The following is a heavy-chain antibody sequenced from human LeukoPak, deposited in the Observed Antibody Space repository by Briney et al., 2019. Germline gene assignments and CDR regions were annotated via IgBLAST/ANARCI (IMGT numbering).Heavy chain of an antibody. CDR1: GGSFSGYY. D-gene: IGHD3-9*01. Sequence: PSETLSLTCAVYGGSFSGYYWSWIRQPPGKGLEWIGEINHSGSTNYNPSLKSRVTISVDTSKNQFSLKLSPVTAADTAVYYCARDISTKYDYWGQGTLVTVSS. J-gene: IGHJ4*02. CDR2: INHSGST. CDR3: ARDISTKYDY. V-gene: IGHV4-34*01.